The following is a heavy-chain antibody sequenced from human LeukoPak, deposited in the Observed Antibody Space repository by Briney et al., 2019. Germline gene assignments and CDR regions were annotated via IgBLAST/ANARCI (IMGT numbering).Heavy chain of an antibody. V-gene: IGHV4-4*02. CDR3: ASMVRGVIIRRDFDY. D-gene: IGHD3-10*01. J-gene: IGHJ4*02. Sequence: SGTLSFTCAVSGGSISSSNWWSWVRQPPGKGLEWIGEIYHSGSTNYNPSLKSRVTISVDKSKNQFSLKLSSVTAADTAVYYCASMVRGVIIRRDFDYWGQGTLVTVSS. CDR2: IYHSGST. CDR1: GGSISSSNW.